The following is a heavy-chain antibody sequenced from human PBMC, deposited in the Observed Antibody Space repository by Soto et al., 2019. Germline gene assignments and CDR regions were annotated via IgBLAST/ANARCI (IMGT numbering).Heavy chain of an antibody. D-gene: IGHD5-18*01. V-gene: IGHV4-39*01. Sequence: ASETVSLTCTVSGGSISSSSYYWGWIRQPPGKGLEWIGSIYYSGSTYYNPSLKSRVTISVDTSKNQFSLKLSSVTAADTAVYYCARLDTALDYWGQGTLVTVS. CDR2: IYYSGST. J-gene: IGHJ4*02. CDR1: GGSISSSSYY. CDR3: ARLDTALDY.